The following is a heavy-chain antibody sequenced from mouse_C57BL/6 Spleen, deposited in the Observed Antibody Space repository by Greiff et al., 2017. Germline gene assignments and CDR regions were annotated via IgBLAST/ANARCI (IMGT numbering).Heavy chain of an antibody. CDR1: GFTFSDYG. J-gene: IGHJ3*01. Sequence: EVQRVESGGGLVKPGGSLKLSCAASGFTFSDYGMHWVRQAPEKGLEWVAYISSGSSTIYYADTVKGRFTISRDNAKNTLFLQMTSLRSEDTAMYYCARGVLRYPAWFAYWGQGTLVTVSA. D-gene: IGHD1-1*01. CDR2: ISSGSSTI. V-gene: IGHV5-17*01. CDR3: ARGVLRYPAWFAY.